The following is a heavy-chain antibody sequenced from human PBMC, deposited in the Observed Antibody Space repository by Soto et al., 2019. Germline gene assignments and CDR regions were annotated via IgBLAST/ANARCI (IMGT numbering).Heavy chain of an antibody. CDR2: IRWTSGSI. CDR3: AKDYETCGYGEGGGDY. Sequence: EVQLVESGGGLVQPGRSLRLSCAASGFTFDDYAMHWVRQAPGKGLEWVSGIRWTSGSIGYADSVKGRFTISRDNAKSSLYLKMNRLRAEDTAVYYCAKDYETCGYGEGGGDYWGQGTLVTVSS. CDR1: GFTFDDYA. V-gene: IGHV3-9*01. D-gene: IGHD5-18*01. J-gene: IGHJ4*02.